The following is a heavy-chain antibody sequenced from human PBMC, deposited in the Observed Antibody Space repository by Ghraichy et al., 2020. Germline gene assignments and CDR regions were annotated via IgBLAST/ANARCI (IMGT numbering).Heavy chain of an antibody. Sequence: SETLSLTCTVTGGSISSYYWSWIRQTPGKGLEWLGYIYYSGSTNYNPSLKSRVTISLDRSRNQFSLKLTSVTAADTAVYYCASTNYGAGTFWDYWGQGTLVTGSS. CDR3: ASTNYGAGTFWDY. D-gene: IGHD3-10*01. CDR1: GGSISSYY. CDR2: IYYSGST. J-gene: IGHJ4*02. V-gene: IGHV4-59*01.